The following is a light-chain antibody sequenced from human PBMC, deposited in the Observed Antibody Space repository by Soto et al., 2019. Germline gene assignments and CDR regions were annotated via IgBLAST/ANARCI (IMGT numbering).Light chain of an antibody. V-gene: IGLV4-69*01. CDR2: VNNDGSH. Sequence: QPVLTQSPSASASLGASVKLTCTLSSGHSTYAIAWHQQQPEKGPRYLMKVNNDGSHYTGDGIPDRFSGSSSGAERYLTISSLQSEDEADYYCQTWGAGIRVFGGGTKLTVL. CDR1: SGHSTYA. CDR3: QTWGAGIRV. J-gene: IGLJ2*01.